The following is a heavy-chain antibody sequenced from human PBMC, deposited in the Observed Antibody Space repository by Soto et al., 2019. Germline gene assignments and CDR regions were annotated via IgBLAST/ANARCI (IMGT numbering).Heavy chain of an antibody. V-gene: IGHV1-18*04. CDR2: ISASSGNT. J-gene: IGHJ4*02. Sequence: GASVKVSFKASGYSFTSYGITWLRQAPGQGLEWVGWISASSGNTDSAQNLHGRVTMTTDTSTSTAYLEVRSLTSDDTAVYYCVRDPQRNDYWGQGTLVTVSS. CDR3: VRDPQRNDY. CDR1: GYSFTSYG. D-gene: IGHD6-25*01.